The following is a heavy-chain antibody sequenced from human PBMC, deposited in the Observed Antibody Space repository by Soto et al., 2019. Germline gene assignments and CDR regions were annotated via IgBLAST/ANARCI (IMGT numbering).Heavy chain of an antibody. V-gene: IGHV3-30*18. CDR2: ISYDGSNK. D-gene: IGHD6-19*01. J-gene: IGHJ4*02. Sequence: GGSLRLSCAASGFTFSSYGMHWVRQAPGKGLEWVAVISYDGSNKYYADSVKGRFTISRDNSKNTLYLQMNSLRAEDTAVYYCAKIRQWLLQKYYFDYWGQGTLVTVSS. CDR3: AKIRQWLLQKYYFDY. CDR1: GFTFSSYG.